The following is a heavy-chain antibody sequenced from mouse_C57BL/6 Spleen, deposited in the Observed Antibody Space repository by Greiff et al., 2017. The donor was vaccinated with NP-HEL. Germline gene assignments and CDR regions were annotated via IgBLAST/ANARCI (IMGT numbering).Heavy chain of an antibody. Sequence: EVTLVESGGDLVKPGGSLKLSCAASGFTFSSYGMSWVRQTPDKRLEWVATISSGGSYTYYPDSVKGRFTISRDNAKNTLYLQMSSLKSEDTAMYYCARHPGYAMDYWGQGTSVTVSS. CDR2: ISSGGSYT. CDR1: GFTFSSYG. J-gene: IGHJ4*01. V-gene: IGHV5-6*01. CDR3: ARHPGYAMDY.